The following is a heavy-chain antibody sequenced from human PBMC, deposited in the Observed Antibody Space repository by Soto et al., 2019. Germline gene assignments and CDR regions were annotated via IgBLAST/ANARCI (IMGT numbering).Heavy chain of an antibody. J-gene: IGHJ4*02. CDR2: ISGSSSYI. CDR3: ARGASGSYFFDY. Sequence: EVQLVESGGGLVKPGGSLRLSCAASGFTFSSYSMNWVRQAPGKGLEWVSSISGSSSYIYYADSVKGRFTISRDNAKNSLYLQMNSLRAEDTAVYYCARGASGSYFFDYWGQGTLVTVSS. D-gene: IGHD1-26*01. V-gene: IGHV3-21*01. CDR1: GFTFSSYS.